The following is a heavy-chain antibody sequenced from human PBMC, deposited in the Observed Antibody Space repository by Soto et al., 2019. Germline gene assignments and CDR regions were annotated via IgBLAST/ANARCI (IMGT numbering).Heavy chain of an antibody. CDR1: GGSISSSSYY. CDR2: IYYSGST. J-gene: IGHJ4*02. Sequence: PSETLSLTCTVSGGSISSSSYYWGWIRQPPGKGLEWIGSIYYSGSTYDNPSLKSRVTISVDTSKNQFSLKLSSVTAADTAVYYCARFPYSSSWYEIDYWGQGTLVTVSS. D-gene: IGHD6-13*01. CDR3: ARFPYSSSWYEIDY. V-gene: IGHV4-39*01.